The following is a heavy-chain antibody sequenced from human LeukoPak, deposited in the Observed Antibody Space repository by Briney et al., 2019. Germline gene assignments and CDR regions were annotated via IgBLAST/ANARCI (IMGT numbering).Heavy chain of an antibody. CDR3: ARATSGYYFDF. J-gene: IGHJ4*02. CDR1: GGSIGSYY. V-gene: IGHV4-59*01. D-gene: IGHD3-22*01. Sequence: SGTLSLTCTVSGGSIGSYYWNWIRQPPGKGLEWIGYVSYGGSTNYNPSLKSRVTMSVDESKNQFSLKLSSVTAADTAVYFCARATSGYYFDFWDQGTLVTVSS. CDR2: VSYGGST.